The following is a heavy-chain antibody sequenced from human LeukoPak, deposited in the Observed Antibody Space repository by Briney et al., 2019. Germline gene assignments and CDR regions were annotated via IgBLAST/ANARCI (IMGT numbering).Heavy chain of an antibody. CDR3: ARGTVTTDAFDI. Sequence: GGSLRLSCAASGFTFSSYWMHWVRQAPGKGLVWVSRINSDGSSTSYADSVKGRFTISRDNAKNSLYLQMNSLRAEDTAVYYCARGTVTTDAFDIWGQGTMVTVSS. CDR2: INSDGSST. J-gene: IGHJ3*02. V-gene: IGHV3-74*01. CDR1: GFTFSSYW. D-gene: IGHD4-17*01.